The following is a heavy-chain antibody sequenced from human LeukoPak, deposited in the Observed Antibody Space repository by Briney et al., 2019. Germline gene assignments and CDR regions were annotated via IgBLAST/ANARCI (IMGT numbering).Heavy chain of an antibody. V-gene: IGHV4-34*01. D-gene: IGHD3-3*01. J-gene: IGHJ4*02. CDR3: ARGLTIFGVVIPFDY. CDR2: INHSGST. Sequence: SETLSLTCAVYGGSFSGYYWSWVRQPPGKGLEWIGEINHSGSTNYNPALTRRVTISVDTSKNPFSLKLSSVTAADTAVYYCARGLTIFGVVIPFDYWGQGTLVTVSS. CDR1: GGSFSGYY.